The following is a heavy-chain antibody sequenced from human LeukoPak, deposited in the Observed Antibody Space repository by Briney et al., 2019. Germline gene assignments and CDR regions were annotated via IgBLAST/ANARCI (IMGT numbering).Heavy chain of an antibody. J-gene: IGHJ4*02. CDR3: ARDPRSTMSFDY. CDR1: GFTFSSYG. CDR2: IWYDGSNK. D-gene: IGHD3-22*01. V-gene: IGHV3-33*01. Sequence: GGSLRLSCAASGFTFSSYGMHWVRQAPGKGLEWVAVIWYDGSNKYYADPVKGRFTISRDKSKNTLYLQMNSLRAEDTAVYYCARDPRSTMSFDYWGQGTLVTVSS.